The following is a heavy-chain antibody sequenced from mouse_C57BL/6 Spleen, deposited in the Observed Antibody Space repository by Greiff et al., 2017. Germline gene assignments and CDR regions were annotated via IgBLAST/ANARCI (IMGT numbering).Heavy chain of an antibody. CDR1: GYTFTSYW. CDR3: ARERDGSSYFGC. J-gene: IGHJ2*01. D-gene: IGHD1-1*01. V-gene: IGHV1-50*01. CDR2: IDPSDSYT. Sequence: QVQLQQPGAELVKPGASVKLSCKASGYTFTSYWMQWVKQRPGQGLEWIGEIDPSDSYTNYNQKFKGKATLTVDTSSSTAYMQLSSLTSEDSAVYYCARERDGSSYFGCWGQGTTLTVSS.